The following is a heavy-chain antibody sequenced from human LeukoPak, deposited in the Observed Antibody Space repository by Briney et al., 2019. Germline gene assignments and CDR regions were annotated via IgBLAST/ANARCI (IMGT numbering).Heavy chain of an antibody. CDR1: GYTFTGYY. D-gene: IGHD6-13*01. J-gene: IGHJ4*02. V-gene: IGHV1-2*02. Sequence: AASVKVSCKASGYTFTGYYMHLVRQAPGQGLEWMGWINPNSGGTNYAQKFQGRVTMTRDTSISTAYMELSRLRSDDTAVYYCARDFRIAAHYFDYWGQGTLVTVSS. CDR2: INPNSGGT. CDR3: ARDFRIAAHYFDY.